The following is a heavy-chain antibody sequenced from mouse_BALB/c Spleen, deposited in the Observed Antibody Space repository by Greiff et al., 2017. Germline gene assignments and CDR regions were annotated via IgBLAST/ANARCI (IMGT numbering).Heavy chain of an antibody. CDR2: ISSGGSYT. D-gene: IGHD2-3*01. CDR3: ARQGGLLWYFDV. J-gene: IGHJ1*01. CDR1: GFTFSSYG. V-gene: IGHV5-6*01. Sequence: EVQGVESGGDLVKPGGSLKLSCAASGFTFSSYGMSWVRQTPDKRLEWVATISSGGSYTYYPDSVKGRFTISRDNAKNTLYLQMSSLKSEDTAMYYCARQGGLLWYFDVWGAGTTVTVSS.